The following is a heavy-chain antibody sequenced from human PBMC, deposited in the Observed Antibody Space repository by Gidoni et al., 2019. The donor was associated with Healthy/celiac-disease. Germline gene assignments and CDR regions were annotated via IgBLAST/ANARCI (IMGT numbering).Heavy chain of an antibody. D-gene: IGHD3-22*01. CDR1: GFPFRSCS. V-gene: IGHV3-21*01. J-gene: IGHJ4*02. Sequence: EVQLVESGGGLVKPGESLRLPCAASGFPFRSCSLNRVRQAPGKVLEWVSSSSSRSSYIYYADSVKGRFSISRDNAKNSLYLQMHSLRAEDTAVYYCASDPVGYYYDSSGYPFDYWGQGTLVTVSS. CDR2: SSSRSSYI. CDR3: ASDPVGYYYDSSGYPFDY.